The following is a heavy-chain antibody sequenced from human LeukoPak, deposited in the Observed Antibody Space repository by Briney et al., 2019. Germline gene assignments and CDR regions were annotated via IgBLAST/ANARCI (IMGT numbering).Heavy chain of an antibody. J-gene: IGHJ4*02. V-gene: IGHV3-30-3*01. CDR2: ISYDGSNK. Sequence: PGGSLRLSCAASGFTFSNHAVHWVRQAPGEGLEWVAVISYDGSNKYYADSVKGRFTISRDNSKNTLYLQMNSLRTEDTAVYYCARPEGDFWSAYMRSDYWGQGSLVAVSS. CDR1: GFTFSNHA. CDR3: ARPEGDFWSAYMRSDY. D-gene: IGHD3-3*01.